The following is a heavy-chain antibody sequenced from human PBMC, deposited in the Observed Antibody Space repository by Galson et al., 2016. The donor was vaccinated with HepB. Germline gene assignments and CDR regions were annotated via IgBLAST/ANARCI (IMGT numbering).Heavy chain of an antibody. CDR3: AKERDVIAADPSLDS. D-gene: IGHD2-15*01. J-gene: IGHJ4*02. V-gene: IGHV3-30*18. CDR2: ISYDGNNR. Sequence: SLRLSCATSGFTFSRYGMHWVRPAPGKGLERVAVISYDGNNRNYADSVKGRVTISRDNSNNTLFLQMNSLRTEDTAIYYCAKERDVIAADPSLDSWGQGAPVTVSS. CDR1: GFTFSRYG.